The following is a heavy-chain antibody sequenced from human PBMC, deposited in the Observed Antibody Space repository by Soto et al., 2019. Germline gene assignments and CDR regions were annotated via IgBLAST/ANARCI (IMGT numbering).Heavy chain of an antibody. J-gene: IGHJ4*02. D-gene: IGHD1-1*01. Sequence: ASVKVSCKASGGTFSSYTISWVRQAPGQGLEWMGRIIPINGIANYAQKFQGRVTITRDTSASTAYMELSSLRSEDTAVYYCAREPSAGTDYWGQGTLVTVSS. CDR1: GGTFSSYT. CDR2: IIPINGIA. CDR3: AREPSAGTDY. V-gene: IGHV1-69*04.